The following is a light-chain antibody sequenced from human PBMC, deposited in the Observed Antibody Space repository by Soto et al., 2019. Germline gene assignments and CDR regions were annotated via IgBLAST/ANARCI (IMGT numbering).Light chain of an antibody. CDR3: QSYDSSLSGSYV. CDR2: GNS. J-gene: IGLJ1*01. Sequence: QSVLTQPPSVSGAPGQRVTISCTGSSSNIGARYDVHWYQHLPGAAPKLLIYGNSNRPSGVPDRFSGSKSGTSASLAITGLQAEDEADYYCQSYDSSLSGSYVFGTGTNVTVL. V-gene: IGLV1-40*01. CDR1: SSNIGARYD.